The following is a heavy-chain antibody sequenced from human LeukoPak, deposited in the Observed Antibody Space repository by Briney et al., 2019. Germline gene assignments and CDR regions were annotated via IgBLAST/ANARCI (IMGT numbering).Heavy chain of an antibody. CDR3: ARALSYCSSTSCYNNWFDP. CDR1: GYSISSGYY. V-gene: IGHV4-38-2*02. D-gene: IGHD2-2*02. J-gene: IGHJ5*02. CDR2: IYHSGST. Sequence: SETLSLTCTVSGYSISSGYYWGWIRQPPGKELEWIGSIYHSGSTYYNPSLKSRVTISVDTSKNQFSLKLSSVTAADTAVYYCARALSYCSSTSCYNNWFDPWGQGTLVTVSS.